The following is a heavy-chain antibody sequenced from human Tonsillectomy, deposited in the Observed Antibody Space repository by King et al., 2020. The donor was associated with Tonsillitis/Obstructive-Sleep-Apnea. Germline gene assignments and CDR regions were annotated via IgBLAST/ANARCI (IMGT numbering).Heavy chain of an antibody. CDR3: ARGPAPTAAFDI. CDR1: GFTFSSYW. J-gene: IGHJ3*02. CDR2: INFNGSTT. D-gene: IGHD1-14*01. V-gene: IGHV3-74*01. Sequence: VQLVESGGGLVQPGGSLRLSCPASGFTFSSYWMHWVRQVPGKGLVWVSRINFNGSTTTYADSVKGRFTISRDNAKNTLYLQMNSLRAEDTAVYYCARGPAPTAAFDIWAQGTMVTVSS.